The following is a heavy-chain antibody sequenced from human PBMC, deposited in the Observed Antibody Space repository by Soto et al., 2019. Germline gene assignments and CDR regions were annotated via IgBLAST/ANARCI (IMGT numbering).Heavy chain of an antibody. CDR1: GGSFSGYY. J-gene: IGHJ5*02. V-gene: IGHV4-34*01. D-gene: IGHD2-8*02. Sequence: QVQLQQWGAGLLKPSETLSLTCAVYGGSFSGYYWSWIRQPPGKGLEWIGEINHSGSTNYNPALKSRVTISVDTSKHQFSLKLSSVTAADTAVYYCASYVAQVLGWFDPWGQGTLVTVSS. CDR2: INHSGST. CDR3: ASYVAQVLGWFDP.